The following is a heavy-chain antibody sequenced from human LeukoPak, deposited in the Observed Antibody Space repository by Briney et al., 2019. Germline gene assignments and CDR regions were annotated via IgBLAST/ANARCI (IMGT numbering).Heavy chain of an antibody. J-gene: IGHJ5*02. CDR1: GYTFTSYG. Sequence: ASVKVSCKASGYTFTSYGISWVRQDPGQGVEWVGWISAYNGNTNYAQKLQGRVTMTTDTSTSTAYMELRSLRSDDTAVYYCARRRITGTPNWFDPWGQGTLVTVSS. CDR2: ISAYNGNT. V-gene: IGHV1-18*01. CDR3: ARRRITGTPNWFDP. D-gene: IGHD1-7*01.